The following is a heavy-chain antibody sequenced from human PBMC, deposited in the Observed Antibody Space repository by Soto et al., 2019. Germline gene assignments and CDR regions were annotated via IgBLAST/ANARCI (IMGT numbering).Heavy chain of an antibody. Sequence: GGSLRLSCAASGFTLSTYDMHWVRQATGKGLEWVAALSYAGDTYYPGSVKGRFTVSRESAKNSLYLQMNSLTAGDTAVYYCAKGPHPASGYYYMAVWGKGTTVPVYS. CDR3: AKGPHPASGYYYMAV. V-gene: IGHV3-13*01. CDR2: LSYAGDT. J-gene: IGHJ6*03. D-gene: IGHD2-2*01. CDR1: GFTLSTYD.